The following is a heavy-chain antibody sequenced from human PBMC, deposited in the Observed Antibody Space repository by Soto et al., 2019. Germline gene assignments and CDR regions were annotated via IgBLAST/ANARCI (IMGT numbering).Heavy chain of an antibody. J-gene: IGHJ4*02. CDR1: GFTFSTYW. V-gene: IGHV3-74*01. CDR3: ARDAPYSSGWALDY. CDR2: IKSDGSFT. Sequence: PGGSLRLSCDASGFTFSTYWMHWVRQAPGKGLVWVSRIKSDGSFTAYADSVKGRFTISRDNAKDTLFLQMNYLRAEDTAIYYCARDAPYSSGWALDYWGQGTLVTVSS. D-gene: IGHD6-19*01.